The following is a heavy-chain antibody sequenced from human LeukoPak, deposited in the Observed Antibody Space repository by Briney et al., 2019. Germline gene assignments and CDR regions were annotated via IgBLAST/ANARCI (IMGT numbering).Heavy chain of an antibody. CDR1: GFTFSAYW. CDR2: IDADGSST. CDR3: ARDGDTTMVPIYY. V-gene: IGHV3-74*01. D-gene: IGHD5-18*01. Sequence: PGGSLSLSCAASGFTFSAYWMHWVRQAPGKGLVWVSRIDADGSSTKYADSVKGRFTISRDNAKNTLYLQMDSLRAEDTAVYYCARDGDTTMVPIYYWGQGTLVTVSS. J-gene: IGHJ4*02.